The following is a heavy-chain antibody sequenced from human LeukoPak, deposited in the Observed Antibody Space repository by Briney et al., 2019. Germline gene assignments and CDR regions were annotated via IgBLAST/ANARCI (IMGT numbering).Heavy chain of an antibody. Sequence: SETLSLTCTVSGGSISSSPYYWGWIRQPPGKGLEWIGAISNTGVTYYNPSLRSRVTIFADTSKNHFSLNLRSVTAADTALYYCACAPRQASIGGLDYWGQGTLVTVSS. CDR1: GGSISSSPYY. V-gene: IGHV4-39*02. J-gene: IGHJ4*02. D-gene: IGHD3-16*01. CDR2: ISNTGVT. CDR3: ACAPRQASIGGLDY.